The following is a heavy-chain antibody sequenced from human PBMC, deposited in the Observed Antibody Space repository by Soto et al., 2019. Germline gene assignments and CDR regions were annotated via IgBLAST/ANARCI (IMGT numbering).Heavy chain of an antibody. D-gene: IGHD6-19*01. V-gene: IGHV3-23*01. J-gene: IGHJ4*02. CDR3: AKDSRRSSGWYYFDH. CDR1: GFTSSSLD. CDR2: ISHDGVRA. Sequence: PGGSLRLSCAASGFTSSSLDLGWVRQAPGKGLEWVSAISHDGVRAYYADSVKGRFTISRDNSKNTLSLQMNSLRAEDTAVYYCAKDSRRSSGWYYFDHWGQGTLVTVSS.